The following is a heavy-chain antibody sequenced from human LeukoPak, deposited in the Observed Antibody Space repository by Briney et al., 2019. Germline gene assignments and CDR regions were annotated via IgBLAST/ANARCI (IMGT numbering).Heavy chain of an antibody. J-gene: IGHJ6*02. CDR2: IWYDGSNK. CDR1: GFTFSSYG. CDR3: ANTAVAGPYYYYYGMDV. D-gene: IGHD6-19*01. V-gene: IGHV3-33*06. Sequence: GRSLRLSCAASGFTFSSYGVHWVRQAPGKGLEWVAVIWYDGSNKYYADSVKGRFTISRDNSKNTLYLQMNSLRAEDTAVYYCANTAVAGPYYYYYGMDVWGQGTTVTVSS.